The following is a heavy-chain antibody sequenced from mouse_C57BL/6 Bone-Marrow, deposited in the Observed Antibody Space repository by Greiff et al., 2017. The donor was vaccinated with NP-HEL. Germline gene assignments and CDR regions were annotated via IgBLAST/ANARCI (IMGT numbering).Heavy chain of an antibody. J-gene: IGHJ2*01. D-gene: IGHD4-1*01. CDR3: ARRNWYFDY. V-gene: IGHV1-59*01. CDR1: GYTFTSYW. Sequence: QVQLQQPGAELVRPGTSVKLSCKASGYTFTSYWMHWVKQRPGHGLEWIGVIDPSDSYTNYNQKFKGKATLTVDTSSRTAYMQISSLTSEDSAVYYCARRNWYFDYWGQGTTLTVSS. CDR2: IDPSDSYT.